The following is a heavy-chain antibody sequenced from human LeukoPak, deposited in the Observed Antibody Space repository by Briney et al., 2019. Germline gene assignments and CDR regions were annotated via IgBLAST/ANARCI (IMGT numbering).Heavy chain of an antibody. CDR3: ARIDPRAYCTSSSCFLNWIDP. D-gene: IGHD2-15*01. CDR1: GYTFTSYG. Sequence: ASVKVSCKASGYTFTSYGISWVRQGPGQGLEWMGWISAYNGNTNYAQKLQGRVTMTTDTSTSTAYMELRSLRSDDTAVYCCARIDPRAYCTSSSCFLNWIDPWGQGTLVTVSS. CDR2: ISAYNGNT. V-gene: IGHV1-18*01. J-gene: IGHJ5*02.